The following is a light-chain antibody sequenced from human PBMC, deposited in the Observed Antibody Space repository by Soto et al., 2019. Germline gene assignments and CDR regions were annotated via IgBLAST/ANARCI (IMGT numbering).Light chain of an antibody. CDR2: SND. V-gene: IGLV1-44*01. CDR3: AAWDDSLNAFYV. J-gene: IGLJ1*01. CDR1: SSNIGSNT. Sequence: QSALTQPPSASGTPGQSVTISCSGSSSNIGSNTVNWYQQLPGTAPKLLIYSNDQRPSGVPDRFSGSKSGTSASLAISGLQSEDEADYYCAAWDDSLNAFYVFGTGTKVTVL.